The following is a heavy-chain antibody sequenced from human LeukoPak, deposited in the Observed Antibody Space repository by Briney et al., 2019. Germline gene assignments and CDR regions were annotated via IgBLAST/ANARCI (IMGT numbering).Heavy chain of an antibody. Sequence: SETLSLTCSVSGGSINSNGYYWCWIRQPPGKGLEGIGNIYYSGSTYYNPSLKSRVTISIDTSKNQFSLKLSSVTAADTAVYYCARDEEAYYGPGAFDIWGQGTMVTVSS. V-gene: IGHV4-39*07. D-gene: IGHD3-10*01. CDR1: GGSINSNGYY. CDR3: ARDEEAYYGPGAFDI. CDR2: IYYSGST. J-gene: IGHJ3*02.